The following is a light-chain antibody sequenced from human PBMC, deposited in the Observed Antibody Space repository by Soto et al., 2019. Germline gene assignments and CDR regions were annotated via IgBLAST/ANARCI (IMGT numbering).Light chain of an antibody. CDR3: GTWDTSLSSVV. V-gene: IGLV1-51*02. CDR1: SSNIGNQNNY. J-gene: IGLJ2*01. CDR2: ENN. Sequence: QSVLTQPPSVSAAPGQKVTISCSGSSSNIGNQNNYVSWYQQLPGTAPKLLIYENNKRPSGIPDRFSGSKSGTSATLGITGLQTGDEADYYCGTWDTSLSSVVFGGGTKLTVL.